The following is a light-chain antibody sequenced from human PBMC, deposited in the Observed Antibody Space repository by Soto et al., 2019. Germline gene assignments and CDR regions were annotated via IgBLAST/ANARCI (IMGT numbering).Light chain of an antibody. Sequence: EIVLTQSPATLSLSPGERATLSCRASHSVSNYLAWYQHKPGQAPRLLIYDASNRATGIPARFSGSGSGTDFTLTISSLEPEDFALYYCQHRYNWPLTFGGGTKVEIK. J-gene: IGKJ4*01. V-gene: IGKV3-11*01. CDR2: DAS. CDR3: QHRYNWPLT. CDR1: HSVSNY.